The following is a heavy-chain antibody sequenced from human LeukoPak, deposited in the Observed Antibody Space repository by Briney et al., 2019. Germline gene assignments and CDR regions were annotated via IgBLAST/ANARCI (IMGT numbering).Heavy chain of an antibody. CDR2: IYTSGST. CDR1: GGSISSYY. CDR3: ARDATTADTMGFDY. D-gene: IGHD6-13*01. J-gene: IGHJ4*02. Sequence: SETLSLTCTVSGGSISSYYWSWIRQPAGKGLEWIGRIYTSGSTNYNPSLKSRVTMSVDTSKNQFSLKLSSVTAADTAVYYCARDATTADTMGFDYWGQGTLVTVSS. V-gene: IGHV4-4*07.